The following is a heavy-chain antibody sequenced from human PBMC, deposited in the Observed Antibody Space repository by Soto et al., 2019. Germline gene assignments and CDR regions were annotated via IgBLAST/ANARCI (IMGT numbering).Heavy chain of an antibody. CDR3: ARVRLGVTTLLFDY. D-gene: IGHD2-15*01. CDR1: GFTFSDHY. J-gene: IGHJ4*02. CDR2: IKNKANSYTT. Sequence: EVQLVESGGGLVQPGGSLRLSCAASGFTFSDHYMDWVRQAPGKGLEWVGRIKNKANSYTTEYAASVKGRFTISRDDSKNSLDLHMNSLKTEDTAVYYCARVRLGVTTLLFDYWGQGTLVTVSS. V-gene: IGHV3-72*01.